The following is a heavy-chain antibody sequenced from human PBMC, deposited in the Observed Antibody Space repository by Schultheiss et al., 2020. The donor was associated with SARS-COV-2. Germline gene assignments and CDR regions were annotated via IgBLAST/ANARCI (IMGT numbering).Heavy chain of an antibody. CDR3: TRQRPHYYYDGGNYYEP. D-gene: IGHD3-22*01. CDR2: IYYSGSI. CDR1: GGSIGSSSLY. J-gene: IGHJ4*02. V-gene: IGHV4-39*01. Sequence: SETLSLTCTVSGGSIGSSSLYWGWVRQAPGKGLEWLASIYYSGSIYYNPSLKSRVTISVDTSENQFYLRLNSVTAADTAVYYCTRQRPHYYYDGGNYYEPWGRGTLVTVSS.